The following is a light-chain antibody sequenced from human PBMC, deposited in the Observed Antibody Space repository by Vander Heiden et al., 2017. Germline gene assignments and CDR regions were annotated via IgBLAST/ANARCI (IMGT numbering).Light chain of an antibody. V-gene: IGKV1-39*01. CDR3: QQNDSNPPIP. Sequence: DIQMTQSPSSLSASVGDRVTITCRASQSISSYLNWYQQKPGKAPKLLIYAASSLQSGVPSRFSGSGYGTDFTLTISSRQPEDFASYYCQQNDSNPPIPFGGGTKVDIK. CDR2: AAS. J-gene: IGKJ4*01. CDR1: QSISSY.